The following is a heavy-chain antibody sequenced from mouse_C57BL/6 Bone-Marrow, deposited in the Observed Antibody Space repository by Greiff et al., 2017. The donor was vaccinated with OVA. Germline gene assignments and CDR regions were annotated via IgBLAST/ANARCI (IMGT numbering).Heavy chain of an antibody. CDR2: IRNKANGYTT. J-gene: IGHJ4*01. CDR1: GFTFTDYY. V-gene: IGHV7-3*01. D-gene: IGHD1-1*01. CDR3: ARYDPSFITTVVARDYYAMDY. Sequence: EVQRVESGGGLVQPGGSLSLSCAASGFTFTDYYMSWVRQPPGKALEWLGFIRNKANGYTTEYSASVKGRFTISRDNSQSILYLQMNALRAEDSATYYCARYDPSFITTVVARDYYAMDYWGQGTSVTVSS.